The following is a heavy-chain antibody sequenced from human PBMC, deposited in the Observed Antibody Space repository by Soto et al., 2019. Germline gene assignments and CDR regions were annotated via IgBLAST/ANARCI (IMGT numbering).Heavy chain of an antibody. CDR1: GGSFSGYY. CDR3: ARTMVRGVIGTRCGYHHDVQAV. V-gene: IGHV4-34*01. D-gene: IGHD3-10*01. CDR2: INHSGST. J-gene: IGHJ6*02. Sequence: SETLSLTCAVYGGSFSGYYWSWIRQPPGKGLEWIGEINHSGSTNYNPSLKSRVTISVDTSKNQFSLKLSSVTAADTAVYYCARTMVRGVIGTRCGYHHDVQAVWAQRTTVTVS.